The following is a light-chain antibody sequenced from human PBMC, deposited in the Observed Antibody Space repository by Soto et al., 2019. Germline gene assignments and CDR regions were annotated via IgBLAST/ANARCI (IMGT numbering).Light chain of an antibody. CDR3: SSYAGSSNV. Sequence: ALTQPPSASGSPGQSVAISCTGTSSDVGGYNYVSWYQQHPGKAPKLMIYEVNKRPSGVPDRFSGSKSGNTASLTVSGLQAEGEADYYCSSYAGSSNVFGTGTKV. J-gene: IGLJ1*01. CDR2: EVN. CDR1: SSDVGGYNY. V-gene: IGLV2-8*01.